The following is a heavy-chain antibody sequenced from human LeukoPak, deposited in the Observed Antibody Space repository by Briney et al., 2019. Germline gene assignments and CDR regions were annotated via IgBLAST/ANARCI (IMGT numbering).Heavy chain of an antibody. Sequence: SETLSLTCSVSGGSVSGDPYYWSWIRQPPGKGPEWIGHISYSGSVNSNPSLKSRVTASIDTSKNQFSLKLSSVTAADTAVYYCARYCTGSNCYSNRGAFGVWGRGIMVTVSS. CDR2: ISYSGSV. CDR1: GGSVSGDPYY. J-gene: IGHJ3*01. D-gene: IGHD2-15*01. CDR3: ARYCTGSNCYSNRGAFGV. V-gene: IGHV4-61*01.